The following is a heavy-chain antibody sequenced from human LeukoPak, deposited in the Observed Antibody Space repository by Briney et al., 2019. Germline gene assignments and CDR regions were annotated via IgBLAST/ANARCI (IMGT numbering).Heavy chain of an antibody. V-gene: IGHV3-74*01. J-gene: IGHJ4*02. CDR1: GFTFSSYW. CDR3: ARDRGYEMATIMDY. Sequence: PGGSLRLSCAASGFTFSSYWMHWVRQAPGKGLVWVSGINSDGSSTSYADSVKGRFTISRDNAKNTLYLQMNSLRAEDTAVYYCARDRGYEMATIMDYWGQGTLVTVSS. CDR2: INSDGSST. D-gene: IGHD5-24*01.